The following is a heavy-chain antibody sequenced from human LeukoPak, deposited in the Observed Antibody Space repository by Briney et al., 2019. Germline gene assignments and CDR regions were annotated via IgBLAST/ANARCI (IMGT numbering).Heavy chain of an antibody. Sequence: SETLSLTCTVSGGSISSYYWSWIRQPPGKGLEWIGYIYYSGSTNYNPSLKSRVTISVDTSKNQFSLKLSSVTAAGTAAYYCARAMIVEEGFDYWGQGTLVTVSS. J-gene: IGHJ4*02. CDR2: IYYSGST. D-gene: IGHD3-22*01. CDR3: ARAMIVEEGFDY. CDR1: GGSISSYY. V-gene: IGHV4-59*01.